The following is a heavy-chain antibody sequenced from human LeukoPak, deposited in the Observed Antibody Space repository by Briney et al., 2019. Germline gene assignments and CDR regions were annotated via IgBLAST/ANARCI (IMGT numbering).Heavy chain of an antibody. V-gene: IGHV3-74*01. J-gene: IGHJ4*02. Sequence: PGGSLRLSCAASGFTFSSYWMQWVRQAPGKGLVWVSHISSDGSSTSYADSVKGRFTISRDNSKNTVFLQMSSLRAEGTALYYCARKSGSGNFPLDYWGQGTLVTVSS. D-gene: IGHD3-10*01. CDR1: GFTFSSYW. CDR2: ISSDGSST. CDR3: ARKSGSGNFPLDY.